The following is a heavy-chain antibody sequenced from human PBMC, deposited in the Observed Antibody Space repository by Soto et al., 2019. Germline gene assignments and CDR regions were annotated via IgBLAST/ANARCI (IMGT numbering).Heavy chain of an antibody. D-gene: IGHD2-15*01. J-gene: IGHJ1*01. Sequence: PGESLNISCKASGSSITSYWIGWVRQTPRKVLEWVGIILPGGADNSYRTSFEGDATISANRSTNTAYLHLRSLDVSDTATYFCARQGCSKHYFYAADVWGQGTLVTVSS. CDR2: ILPGGADN. V-gene: IGHV5-51*01. CDR3: ARQGCSKHYFYAADV. CDR1: GSSITSYW.